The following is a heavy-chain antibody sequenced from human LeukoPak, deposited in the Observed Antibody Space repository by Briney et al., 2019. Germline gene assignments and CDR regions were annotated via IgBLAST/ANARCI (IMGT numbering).Heavy chain of an antibody. CDR1: GFTFSSYS. CDR2: ISSSSSYI. J-gene: IGHJ6*03. D-gene: IGHD3-10*01. CDR3: ARASDYGSGNYYYYMDV. Sequence: PGRSLRLSCAASGFTFSSYSMNWVRQAPGKGLEWVSSISSSSSYIYYADSVKGRFTISRDNAKNSLYLQMNSLRAEDTAVYYCARASDYGSGNYYYYMDVWGKGTTVTVSS. V-gene: IGHV3-21*01.